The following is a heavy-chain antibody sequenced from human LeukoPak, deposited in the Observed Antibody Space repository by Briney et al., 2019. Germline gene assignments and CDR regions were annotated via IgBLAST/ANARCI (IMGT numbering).Heavy chain of an antibody. D-gene: IGHD1-26*01. J-gene: IGHJ4*02. V-gene: IGHV4-4*07. CDR1: GDSISSYY. CDR2: IYTSGAT. CDR3: ARDEGASNFDY. Sequence: PSETLSLTCSVSGDSISSYYWSWIRQPAGKGLEWIGRIYTSGATKYSASLKSRVTISVDKSKSQLSLKLRSVTAADTAVYYCARDEGASNFDYWGQGTLVTVSS.